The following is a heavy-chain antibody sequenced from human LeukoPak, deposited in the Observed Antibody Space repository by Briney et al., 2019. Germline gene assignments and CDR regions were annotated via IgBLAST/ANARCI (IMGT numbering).Heavy chain of an antibody. Sequence: GASVKVSCKASGYTFTSYAMNWVRQAPGQGLEWMGGIIPIFGTAIYAQKFQGRVTITADKSTSTAYMELSSLRSEDTAVYYCARVGATGSNGQEYFDYWGQGTLVTVSS. J-gene: IGHJ4*02. CDR3: ARVGATGSNGQEYFDY. D-gene: IGHD1-26*01. CDR1: GYTFTSYA. V-gene: IGHV1-69*06. CDR2: IIPIFGTA.